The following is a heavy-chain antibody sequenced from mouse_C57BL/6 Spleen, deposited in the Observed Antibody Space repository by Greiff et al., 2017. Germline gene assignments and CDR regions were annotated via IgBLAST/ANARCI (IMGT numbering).Heavy chain of an antibody. Sequence: EVQLVESGGGLVQPGGSLKLSCAASGFTFCDYGMHWVRQAPEKGLEWVAYISSGSSTIYYADTVKGRFTISRDNAKNTLFLQMTSLRSEDTAMYYCARNWDYWYFDVRGTAAT. D-gene: IGHD4-1*01. CDR1: GFTFCDYG. CDR2: ISSGSSTI. J-gene: IGHJ1*03. CDR3: ARNWDYWYFDV. V-gene: IGHV5-17*01.